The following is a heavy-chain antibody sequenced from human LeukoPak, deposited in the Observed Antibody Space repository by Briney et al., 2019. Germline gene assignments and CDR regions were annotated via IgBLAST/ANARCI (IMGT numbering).Heavy chain of an antibody. J-gene: IGHJ4*02. CDR2: ISGSGGST. V-gene: IGHV3-23*01. CDR1: GFTFSSYA. Sequence: QPGGSLRLSCAASGFTFSSYAMSWVRQAPGKGLEWVSTISGSGGSTYYADSVKGRFTISRDNSKNTLYLQMNSLRAEDTAVYYCAKDPYYYDSSGYFRYWGQGTLVTVSS. CDR3: AKDPYYYDSSGYFRY. D-gene: IGHD3-22*01.